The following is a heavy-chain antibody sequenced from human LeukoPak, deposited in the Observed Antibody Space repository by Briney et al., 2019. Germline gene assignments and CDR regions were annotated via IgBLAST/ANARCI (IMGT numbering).Heavy chain of an antibody. CDR3: ASGSGSYRTPYYYMDV. V-gene: IGHV3-53*01. J-gene: IGHJ6*03. D-gene: IGHD3-10*01. CDR1: GFTVSSNY. CDR2: IYSGGST. Sequence: TGGSPRLSCAASGFTVSSNYMSWVRQAPGKGLEWVSVIYSGGSTYYADSVKGRFTISRDNSKSTLYLQMNNLRAEDTAVYYCASGSGSYRTPYYYMDVWGKGTTVTVSS.